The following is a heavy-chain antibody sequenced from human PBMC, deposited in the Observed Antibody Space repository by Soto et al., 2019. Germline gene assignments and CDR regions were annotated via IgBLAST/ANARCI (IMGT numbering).Heavy chain of an antibody. D-gene: IGHD3-10*01. CDR3: ARVTYYGSGRSIGSLDY. V-gene: IGHV4-59*01. CDR1: GGSISSYY. Sequence: PSETLSLTCTVSGGSISSYYWSWIRQPPGKGLEWIGYIYYSGSTNYNPSLKSRVTISVDTSKNQFSLKLSSVTAADTAVYYCARVTYYGSGRSIGSLDYWGQGTLVTVSS. J-gene: IGHJ4*02. CDR2: IYYSGST.